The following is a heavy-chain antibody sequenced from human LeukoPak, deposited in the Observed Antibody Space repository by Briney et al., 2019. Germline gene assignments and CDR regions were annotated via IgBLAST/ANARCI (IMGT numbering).Heavy chain of an antibody. CDR3: ARLRLGELSSYSDY. CDR2: ISGSGGST. J-gene: IGHJ4*02. CDR1: GFTFSSYA. Sequence: QAGGSLRLSCAASGFTFSSYAMHWVRQAPGKGLEWVSAISGSGGSTYYADSVKGRFTVSRDNSKNTLYLQMNSLRAEDTAVYYCARLRLGELSSYSDYWGQGTMVTVSS. D-gene: IGHD3-16*02. V-gene: IGHV3-23*01.